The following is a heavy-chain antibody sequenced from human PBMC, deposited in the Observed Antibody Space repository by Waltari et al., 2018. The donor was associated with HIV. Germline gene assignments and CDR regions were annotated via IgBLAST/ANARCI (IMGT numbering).Heavy chain of an antibody. V-gene: IGHV3-53*01. CDR2: IYSGGGT. CDR1: GFRVRYIY. J-gene: IGHJ5*02. CDR3: ARTHFYEALGRS. Sequence: EMQLVQSGGVLIQPGGSLTLSCVGSGFRVRYIYMSWVRQAPGKGLEWLSVIYSGGGTYYADSVKGRFTASRDNSQNTLYLHMYSLRVEDTAVYYCARTHFYEALGRSWGQGSLVTVSS. D-gene: IGHD3-3*02.